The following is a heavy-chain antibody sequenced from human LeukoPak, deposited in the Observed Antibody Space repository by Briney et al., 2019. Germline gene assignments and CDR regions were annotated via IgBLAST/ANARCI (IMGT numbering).Heavy chain of an antibody. CDR3: ARVRIGGGMPTENALDY. CDR2: ISGSSDTI. Sequence: PGGSLRLSCAASGFSFSSYSMDWVRQAPGKGLDWISYISGSSDTIYYAESVQGRFTMSRDNAKNSVFLQMNSLKAEDTAVYYCARVRIGGGMPTENALDYWGQGILVTVFS. D-gene: IGHD3-16*01. CDR1: GFSFSSYS. J-gene: IGHJ4*01. V-gene: IGHV3-48*01.